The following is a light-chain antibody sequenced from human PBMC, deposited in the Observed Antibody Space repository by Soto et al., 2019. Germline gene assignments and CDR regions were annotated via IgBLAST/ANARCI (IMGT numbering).Light chain of an antibody. CDR2: GGS. Sequence: DIQMTQSPASLSASVGDRVTITCRASQRISVYLNWYQQKPGKAPRLLIYGGSKLHSEVPSRFSGGGSGTHFTLTISSLQPEDFGTYYCQQSYSTRPLTFGGGTRVEVK. V-gene: IGKV1-39*01. J-gene: IGKJ4*01. CDR3: QQSYSTRPLT. CDR1: QRISVY.